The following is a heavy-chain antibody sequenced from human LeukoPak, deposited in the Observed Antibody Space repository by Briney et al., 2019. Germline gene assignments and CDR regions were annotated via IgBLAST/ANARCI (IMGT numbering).Heavy chain of an antibody. J-gene: IGHJ4*02. CDR2: IRYDGSNK. D-gene: IGHD1-20*01. V-gene: IGHV3-30*02. Sequence: PGGSLRLSWAAPGFPFSSYGMHWVRQAPGKGLEWVAFIRYDGSNKYYADSVKGRFTISRDNSKTTLYLQMNSLRAEATAVYYCAKDLQLYNWIPNLDYWGQGTLVTVSS. CDR3: AKDLQLYNWIPNLDY. CDR1: GFPFSSYG.